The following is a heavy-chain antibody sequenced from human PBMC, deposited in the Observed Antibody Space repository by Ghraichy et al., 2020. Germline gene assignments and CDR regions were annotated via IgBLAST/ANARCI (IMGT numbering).Heavy chain of an antibody. CDR2: ISSSSSYI. J-gene: IGHJ4*02. Sequence: GESLNISCAASGFTFSSYSMNWVRQAPGKGLEWVSSISSSSSYIYYADSVKGRFTISRDNAKNSLYLQMNSLRAEDTAVYYCARENRAYYDFWSGYYGYWGQGTLVTVSS. CDR1: GFTFSSYS. V-gene: IGHV3-21*01. D-gene: IGHD3-3*01. CDR3: ARENRAYYDFWSGYYGY.